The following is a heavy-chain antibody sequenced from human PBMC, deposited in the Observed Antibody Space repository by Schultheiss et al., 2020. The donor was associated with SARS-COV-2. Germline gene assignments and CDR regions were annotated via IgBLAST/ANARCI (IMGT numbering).Heavy chain of an antibody. CDR3: ASRKGWVSSSWGNAFDI. D-gene: IGHD6-13*01. CDR2: INPNSGGT. CDR1: GGTFSSYA. Sequence: ASVKVSCKASGGTFSSYAISWVRQAPGQGLEWMGWINPNSGGTNYAQKFQGRVTMTRNTSISTAYMELSSLRSEDTAVYYCASRKGWVSSSWGNAFDIWGQGTMVTVSS. J-gene: IGHJ3*02. V-gene: IGHV1-8*02.